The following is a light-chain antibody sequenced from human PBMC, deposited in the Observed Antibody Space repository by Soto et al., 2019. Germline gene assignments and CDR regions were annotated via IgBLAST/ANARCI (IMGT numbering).Light chain of an antibody. J-gene: IGKJ1*01. CDR3: QQSGSSPPT. Sequence: EIVLTQSPATLSLSPVERATLSCRASQSVSRYLALYQQKPGQAPRLLIYAASNRATGIPDRFSGSGSGTDFTPTISRLEPEDFAVYYCQQSGSSPPTFGQGTKVDIK. CDR1: QSVSRY. CDR2: AAS. V-gene: IGKV3-11*01.